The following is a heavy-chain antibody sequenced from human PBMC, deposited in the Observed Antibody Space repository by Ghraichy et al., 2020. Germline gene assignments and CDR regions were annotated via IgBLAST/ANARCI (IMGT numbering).Heavy chain of an antibody. J-gene: IGHJ4*02. CDR3: ARFKRDYVPLFDY. D-gene: IGHD3-16*01. Sequence: GGSLRLSCAASGFTFSSYSMNWVRQAPGKGLEWVSSISSSSSYIYYADSVKGRFTISRDNAKNSLYLQMNSLRAEDTAVYYCARFKRDYVPLFDYWGQGTLVTVSS. V-gene: IGHV3-21*01. CDR2: ISSSSSYI. CDR1: GFTFSSYS.